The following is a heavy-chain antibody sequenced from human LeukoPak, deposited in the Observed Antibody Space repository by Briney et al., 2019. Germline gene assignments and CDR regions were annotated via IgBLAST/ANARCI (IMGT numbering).Heavy chain of an antibody. CDR1: GFTFTNHW. V-gene: IGHV3-74*01. Sequence: PGGSLRLSCAASGFTFTNHWMHWVRQAPGKGLVWVSRIRPDGRETNHADSVKGRFTISRDNAKNTLYLQMNSLRAEDTAVYYCAKGLVPDAILVDYWGQGTLVTVSS. J-gene: IGHJ4*02. CDR3: AKGLVPDAILVDY. CDR2: IRPDGRET. D-gene: IGHD2-2*02.